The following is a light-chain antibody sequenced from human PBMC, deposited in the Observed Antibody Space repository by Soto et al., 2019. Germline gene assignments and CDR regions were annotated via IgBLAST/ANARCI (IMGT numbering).Light chain of an antibody. V-gene: IGKV3-20*01. Sequence: EVVLTQSPGTLSLSPGDRASLSCRASQNVSRYFLAWYQHKPGPAPSLLISAASRRATSIPDRCSGAGAGTDFPPTISRLEPEDFALYYCQQHDILPITFGQGTRLEIK. CDR1: QNVSRYF. J-gene: IGKJ5*01. CDR3: QQHDILPIT. CDR2: AAS.